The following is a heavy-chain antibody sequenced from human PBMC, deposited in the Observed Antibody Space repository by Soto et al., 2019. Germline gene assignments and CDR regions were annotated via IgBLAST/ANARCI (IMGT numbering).Heavy chain of an antibody. V-gene: IGHV3-21*06. CDR1: GFIFTGYS. Sequence: GGSLRLSCAASGFIFTGYSMSWVRQAPGKGLEWVSSISSTTNYIYYGDSMKGRFTISRDNAKNSLYLEMNSLRAEDTAVYYCARESEDLTSNFDYWGQGTLVTVSS. CDR2: ISSTTNYI. CDR3: ARESEDLTSNFDY. J-gene: IGHJ4*02.